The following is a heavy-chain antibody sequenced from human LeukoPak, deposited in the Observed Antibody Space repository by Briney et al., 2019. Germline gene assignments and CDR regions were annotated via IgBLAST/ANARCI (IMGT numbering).Heavy chain of an antibody. CDR3: AKDGITMIVVVIDPSFDY. J-gene: IGHJ4*02. D-gene: IGHD3-22*01. Sequence: GGSLRLSCAASGFTFSSYAMSWVRQAPGKGLEWVSAISGSGGSTYYADSVKGRFTISRDNSKNTLYLQMNSLRAEDTAVYYCAKDGITMIVVVIDPSFDYWGQGTLVTVSS. V-gene: IGHV3-23*01. CDR1: GFTFSSYA. CDR2: ISGSGGST.